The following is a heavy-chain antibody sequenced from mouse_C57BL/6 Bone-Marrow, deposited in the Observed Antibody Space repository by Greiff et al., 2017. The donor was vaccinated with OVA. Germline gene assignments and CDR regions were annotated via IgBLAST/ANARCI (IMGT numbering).Heavy chain of an antibody. CDR2: IRSKSNNYAT. J-gene: IGHJ1*03. CDR3: VRQSKRYFDV. D-gene: IGHD2-5*01. Sequence: EVQLQESGGGLVQPKGSLKLSCAASGFSFNTYAMNWVRQAPGKGLEWVARIRSKSNNYATYYADSVKDRFTISRDDSESMLYLQMNNLKTEDTAMYYCVRQSKRYFDVWGTGTTVTVSS. CDR1: GFSFNTYA. V-gene: IGHV10-1*01.